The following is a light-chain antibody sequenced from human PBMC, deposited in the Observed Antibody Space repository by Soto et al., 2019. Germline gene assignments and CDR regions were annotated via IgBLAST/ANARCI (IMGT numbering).Light chain of an antibody. CDR3: QQLNSYPRT. CDR1: QGMSSY. V-gene: IGKV1-9*01. Sequence: DIPLTQSPSFLSASLGDRVTITCRASQGMSSYLAWYQQKPGKAPKLLIYAASTLQSGVPSRFSGSGSGTEFTLTISSLQPEDFATYYCQQLNSYPRTFGQGTKVEIK. J-gene: IGKJ1*01. CDR2: AAS.